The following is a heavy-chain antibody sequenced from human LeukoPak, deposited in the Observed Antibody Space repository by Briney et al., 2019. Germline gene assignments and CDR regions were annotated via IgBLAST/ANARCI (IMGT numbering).Heavy chain of an antibody. CDR1: GGSISSYY. D-gene: IGHD1-7*01. CDR3: ARGNYGAEFDY. V-gene: IGHV4-4*07. CDR2: IYSSGST. J-gene: IGHJ4*02. Sequence: PSETLSLTCTVSGGSISSYYWSWIRQPAGKGLEWIGRIYSSGSTDYNPSLKSRVTISVDTSKNQFSLKLSSVTAADTAVYYCARGNYGAEFDYWGQGTLVTVSS.